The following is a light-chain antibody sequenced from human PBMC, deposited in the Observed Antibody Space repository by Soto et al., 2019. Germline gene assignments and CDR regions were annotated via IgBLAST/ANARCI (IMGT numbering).Light chain of an antibody. J-gene: IGLJ2*01. CDR2: DNN. CDR1: SSNIGSNY. Sequence: QSVLTQPPSVSAAPGQMVTISCSGSSSNIGSNYVSWYQQLPGTAPKLLIYDNNKRPSGIPDRFSGSKSGTSATLGITGLQTGDEADYYCGTWDSSLSAGVFGGGTKVTVL. V-gene: IGLV1-51*01. CDR3: GTWDSSLSAGV.